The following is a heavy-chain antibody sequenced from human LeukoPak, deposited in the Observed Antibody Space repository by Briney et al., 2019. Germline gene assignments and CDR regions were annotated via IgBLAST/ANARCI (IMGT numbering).Heavy chain of an antibody. CDR1: GYTFTGYY. CDR3: ARDERDDY. Sequence: ASVTVSFKGSGYTFTGYYMHWVRQAPGQGQEWMGWSNPNSGGTNYAQKFQGRVTMTSDTSISTAYMELSRLRSDDTAVYYCARDERDDYWGQGTLVTVSS. CDR2: SNPNSGGT. V-gene: IGHV1-2*02. J-gene: IGHJ4*02.